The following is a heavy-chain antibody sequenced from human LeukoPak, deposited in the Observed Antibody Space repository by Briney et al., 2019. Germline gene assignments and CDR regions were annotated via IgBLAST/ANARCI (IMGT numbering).Heavy chain of an antibody. D-gene: IGHD1-26*01. V-gene: IGHV1-69*04. Sequence: ASVKVSCKASGYTFTSYAISWVRQAPGQGLEWVGRIIPILGIANYAQKFQGRVTITADKSTSTAYMELSSLRSEDTAVYYCARDAMVGATSDYWGQGTLVTVSS. CDR2: IIPILGIA. J-gene: IGHJ4*02. CDR3: ARDAMVGATSDY. CDR1: GYTFTSYA.